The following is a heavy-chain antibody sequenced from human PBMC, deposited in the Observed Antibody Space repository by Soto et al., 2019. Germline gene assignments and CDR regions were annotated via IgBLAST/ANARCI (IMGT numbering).Heavy chain of an antibody. CDR2: ISGSGGST. J-gene: IGHJ4*02. CDR3: ARTLYSYGTDY. V-gene: IGHV3-23*01. D-gene: IGHD5-18*01. Sequence: GGSLRLSCAASGFTFSTYGMNWVRQAPGKGLEWVSAISGSGGSTYYADSVKGRFTISRDNSKNTLYLQMNSLRAEDTAVYYCARTLYSYGTDYWGQGTLVTVSS. CDR1: GFTFSTYG.